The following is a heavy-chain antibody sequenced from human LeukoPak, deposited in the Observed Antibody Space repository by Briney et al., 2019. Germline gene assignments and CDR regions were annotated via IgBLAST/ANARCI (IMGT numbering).Heavy chain of an antibody. J-gene: IGHJ6*02. Sequence: ASVKVSCKASGYILTTFGISWVRQAPGQGLEWMGWINAHNGNTNYAQRLQGRVTMTTDTSTSTAYMELSSLRSEDTAVYYCARTYGSGITDYGMDVWGQGTTVTVSS. D-gene: IGHD3-10*01. CDR3: ARTYGSGITDYGMDV. V-gene: IGHV1-18*01. CDR1: GYILTTFG. CDR2: INAHNGNT.